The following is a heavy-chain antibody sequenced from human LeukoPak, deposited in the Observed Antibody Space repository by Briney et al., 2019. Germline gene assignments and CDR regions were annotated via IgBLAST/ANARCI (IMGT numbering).Heavy chain of an antibody. CDR2: ISSSSSYI. V-gene: IGHV3-21*01. Sequence: AGSLRLSCAASGFTFSSYSMNWVRQAPGKGLEWVSSISSSSSYIYYADSVKGRFTISRDNAKNSLYLQMNSLRAEDTAVYYCARASPSSTSCYAVWGQGTLVTVSS. D-gene: IGHD2-2*01. CDR1: GFTFSSYS. CDR3: ARASPSSTSCYAV. J-gene: IGHJ4*02.